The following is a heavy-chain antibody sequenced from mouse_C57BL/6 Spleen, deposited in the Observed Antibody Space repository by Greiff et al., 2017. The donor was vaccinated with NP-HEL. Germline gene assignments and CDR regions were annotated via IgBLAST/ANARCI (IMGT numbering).Heavy chain of an antibody. CDR2: IRNKANGYTT. D-gene: IGHD2-4*01. Sequence: EVKLVESGGGLVQPGGSLSLSCAASGLTFTDYYMSWVRQPPGKALEWLGFIRNKANGYTTEYSASVKGRFTISRDNSQIILYLQMNALRAEDSATYYCASSAPYYDYDGDGYYFDYWGQGTTLTVSS. J-gene: IGHJ2*01. CDR3: ASSAPYYDYDGDGYYFDY. CDR1: GLTFTDYY. V-gene: IGHV7-3*01.